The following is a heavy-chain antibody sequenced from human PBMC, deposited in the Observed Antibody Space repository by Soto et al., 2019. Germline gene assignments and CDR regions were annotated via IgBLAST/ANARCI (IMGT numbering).Heavy chain of an antibody. Sequence: SGPTRVNPTQTLTLTCTFSGFSLNTYGVGVGWIRQPPGKALEWLALIYWDDDKRYSPSLKSRLTITKDTSKNQVVLTMTNMDPVDTVTYYCARALGSWGAYYFDYWGQGTLVTVSS. CDR3: ARALGSWGAYYFDY. D-gene: IGHD3-16*01. V-gene: IGHV2-5*02. J-gene: IGHJ4*02. CDR2: IYWDDDK. CDR1: GFSLNTYGVG.